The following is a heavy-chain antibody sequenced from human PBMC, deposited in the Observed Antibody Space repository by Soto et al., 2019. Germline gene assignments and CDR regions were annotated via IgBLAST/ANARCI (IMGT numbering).Heavy chain of an antibody. CDR3: ARDSSGPFDP. CDR1: GGSIGSYY. V-gene: IGHV4-59*13. D-gene: IGHD3-22*01. CDR2: IYYSGST. J-gene: IGHJ5*02. Sequence: PSETLSLTCTVSGGSIGSYYWSWVRQPPGKGLEWIGYIYYSGSTNYNPSLKSRVTISVDTSKNQFSLKLSSVTAADTAVYYCARDSSGPFDPWGQGTLVTVSS.